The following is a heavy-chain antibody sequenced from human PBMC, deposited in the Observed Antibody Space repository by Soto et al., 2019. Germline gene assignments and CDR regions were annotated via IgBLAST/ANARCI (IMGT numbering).Heavy chain of an antibody. D-gene: IGHD2-2*01. V-gene: IGHV3-11*01. J-gene: IGHJ6*02. CDR1: GFTFSDYY. CDR2: IRRSGSTI. Sequence: QVQLVESGGGLVKPGGSLRLSCAASGFTFSDYYMSWIRQAPGKGLEWVSYIRRSGSTIYNADSVKGRFTISRDNAKNSLYLQMNSLRAEDTAVYYCARVFCISTSCYDWYYYYGMDVWGQGTTVTVSS. CDR3: ARVFCISTSCYDWYYYYGMDV.